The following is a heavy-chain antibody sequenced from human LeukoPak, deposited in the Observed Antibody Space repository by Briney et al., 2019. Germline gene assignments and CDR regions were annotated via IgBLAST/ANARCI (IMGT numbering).Heavy chain of an antibody. CDR2: INHSGST. CDR1: GGSFSGYY. Sequence: SETLSLTCAVYGGSFSGYYWSWIRQPPGKGLEWIGEINHSGSTNYNPSLKSRVTISVDTSKNQFSLKLSSVTAADTAVYYCARGGVHFWYYDFWSGYPSAFDYWGQGTLVTVSS. V-gene: IGHV4-34*01. CDR3: ARGGVHFWYYDFWSGYPSAFDY. J-gene: IGHJ4*02. D-gene: IGHD3-3*01.